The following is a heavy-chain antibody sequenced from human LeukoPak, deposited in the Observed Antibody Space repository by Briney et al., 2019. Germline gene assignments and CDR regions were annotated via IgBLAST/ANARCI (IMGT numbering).Heavy chain of an antibody. D-gene: IGHD1-26*01. CDR2: IRYDGSNK. Sequence: GGSLRLSCAASGFTFSSYGMHWVRQAPGKGLEWVAFIRYDGSNKYYADSVKGRFTISRDNSKNTLYLQMNSLRAEDTAVYYCAKGDSPPSGSHYDNAFDIWGQGTMVTVSS. J-gene: IGHJ3*02. V-gene: IGHV3-30*02. CDR1: GFTFSSYG. CDR3: AKGDSPPSGSHYDNAFDI.